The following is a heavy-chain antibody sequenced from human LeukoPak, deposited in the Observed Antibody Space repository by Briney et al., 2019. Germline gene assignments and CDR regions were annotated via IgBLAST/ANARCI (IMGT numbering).Heavy chain of an antibody. CDR2: MDYSGST. CDR1: GGSISSYY. J-gene: IGHJ4*02. D-gene: IGHD4-17*01. CDR3: ARHGGDYTFDN. Sequence: SETLSLTCTVSGGSISSYYWSWIRQPPGKGLEWIAYMDYSGSTFYNPSLKSRVSTSVDTSKNQFSLKVRSVTAAATAVYYCARHGGDYTFDNWGQGTLVTVSS. V-gene: IGHV4-59*08.